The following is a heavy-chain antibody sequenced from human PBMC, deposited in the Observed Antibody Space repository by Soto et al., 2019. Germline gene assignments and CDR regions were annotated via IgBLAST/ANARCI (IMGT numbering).Heavy chain of an antibody. Sequence: QVQLVQSVAEVKKPGASVKVSCKASGYTFTSYAMHWVRQAPGQRLEWMGWINAGNGNTKYSQKFQGTVTITRDTPASTAYMELSSLRSEDTAVYYCAKTSGYSLYDYWGQGTLVTVSS. CDR3: AKTSGYSLYDY. D-gene: IGHD3-3*01. CDR2: INAGNGNT. V-gene: IGHV1-3*01. CDR1: GYTFTSYA. J-gene: IGHJ4*02.